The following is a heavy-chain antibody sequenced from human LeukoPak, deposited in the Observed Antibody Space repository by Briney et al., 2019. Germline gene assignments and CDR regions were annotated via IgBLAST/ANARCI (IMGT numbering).Heavy chain of an antibody. V-gene: IGHV4-4*08. CDR3: ARMGATTDWFDP. CDR1: GGSISSYY. CDR2: IYTSGST. D-gene: IGHD1-26*01. J-gene: IGHJ5*02. Sequence: PSETLSLTCTVSGGSISSYYWSWIRQPPGKGLEWIGYIYTSGSTNYNPSLRSRVTISVDPSKNQFSLKLSSVTAADTAVYYCARMGATTDWFDPWGQGTLVTVSS.